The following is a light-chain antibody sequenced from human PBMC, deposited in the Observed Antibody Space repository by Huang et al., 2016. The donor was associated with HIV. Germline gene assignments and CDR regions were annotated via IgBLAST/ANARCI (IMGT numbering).Light chain of an antibody. CDR1: QSVSSN. V-gene: IGKV3-15*01. J-gene: IGKJ4*01. CDR3: QQYNSWPPLT. Sequence: EIVMTQSPATLSVSPGEGATLSCRASQSVSSNLAWYQQKIGQAPRLLIYAASTRATCIPARFSGSGSGTEFTLTISSLQSEDFAVYYCQQYNSWPPLTFGGGTKVEIK. CDR2: AAS.